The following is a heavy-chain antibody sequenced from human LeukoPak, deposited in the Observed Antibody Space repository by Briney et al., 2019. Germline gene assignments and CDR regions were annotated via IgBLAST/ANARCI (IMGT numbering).Heavy chain of an antibody. CDR1: GGSISSYY. V-gene: IGHV4-59*01. CDR3: ARGEYQLLPTGGFDY. D-gene: IGHD2-2*01. J-gene: IGHJ4*02. CDR2: NYYSGST. Sequence: SETLSLTCTVSGGSISSYYWSWIRQPPGKGLEWIGYNYYSGSTNYNPSLKSRVTISVDTSKNQFSLKLSSVTAADTAVYYCARGEYQLLPTGGFDYWGQGTLVTVSS.